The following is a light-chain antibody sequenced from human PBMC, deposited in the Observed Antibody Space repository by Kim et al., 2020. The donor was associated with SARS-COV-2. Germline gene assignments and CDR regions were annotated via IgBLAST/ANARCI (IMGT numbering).Light chain of an antibody. V-gene: IGLV10-54*04. Sequence: REAATTTGTRADNKVGNEGATWLQQHQGHPPQLLAYRNNNRPSGIAERFSASRSGSTASLTITGLQPEDEADYYCSAWDNSLPSWIFGGGTQLTVL. CDR1: DNKVGNEG. CDR3: SAWDNSLPSWI. CDR2: RNN. J-gene: IGLJ3*02.